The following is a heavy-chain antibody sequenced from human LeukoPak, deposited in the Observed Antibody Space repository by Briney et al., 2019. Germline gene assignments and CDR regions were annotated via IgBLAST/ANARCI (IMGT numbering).Heavy chain of an antibody. J-gene: IGHJ4*02. CDR1: GFTFSSYS. V-gene: IGHV3-21*01. D-gene: IGHD4-17*01. CDR3: ARVEPNGDSDY. Sequence: GGSLRLFCAASGFTFSSYSMNWVRQAPGKGLEWVSSITNTRNHINYADSVKGRFTISRDNAKNSLYLQMNSLRAEDTAVYYCARVEPNGDSDYWGQGTLVTVSS. CDR2: ITNTRNHI.